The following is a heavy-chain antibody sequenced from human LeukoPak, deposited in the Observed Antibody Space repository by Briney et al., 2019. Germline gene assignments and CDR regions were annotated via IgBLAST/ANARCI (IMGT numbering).Heavy chain of an antibody. CDR3: ARDVVTVNKGFHI. V-gene: IGHV4-59*11. CDR1: TDSFSIHY. CDR2: ISYIGSS. Sequence: SDTLSLTCAVSTDSFSIHYWTWVRQPPGKGREWIGYISYIGSSNYHPYLQSQVPISLDPSKNHFSLKLSYVTAADTAVYYCARDVVTVNKGFHIWGQGTMVSVSS. J-gene: IGHJ3*02. D-gene: IGHD2-15*01.